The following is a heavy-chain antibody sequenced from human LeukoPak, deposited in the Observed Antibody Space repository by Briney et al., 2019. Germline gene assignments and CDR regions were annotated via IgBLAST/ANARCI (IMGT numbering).Heavy chain of an antibody. CDR1: GFTFSSYW. CDR2: INSDGSST. D-gene: IGHD5-18*01. CDR3: ARAIRGYSYGLNYYYYYYMDV. V-gene: IGHV3-74*01. Sequence: GGSLRLSCAASGFTFSSYWMHWVRQAPGKGLVWVSRINSDGSSTNYADSVKGRFTISRDNAKNTLYLQMHSLRAEDTAVYYCARAIRGYSYGLNYYYYYYMDVWGKGTTVTVSS. J-gene: IGHJ6*03.